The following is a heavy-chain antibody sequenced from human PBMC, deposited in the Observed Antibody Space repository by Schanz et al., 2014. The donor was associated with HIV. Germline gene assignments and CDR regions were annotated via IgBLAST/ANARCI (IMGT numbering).Heavy chain of an antibody. Sequence: QVHLVQSGAALRKPGTSVRVSCMVPGDTFKSHGFGWVRQAPGQGPEWMGGIIPIFDAANYAQTFQGRLTITADESTGTVYMELSSLRSEDTAVYYCARDRSRSGYYSRAFDIWGQGTMVTVSS. D-gene: IGHD3-22*01. CDR3: ARDRSRSGYYSRAFDI. CDR2: IIPIFDAA. CDR1: GDTFKSHG. J-gene: IGHJ3*02. V-gene: IGHV1-69*01.